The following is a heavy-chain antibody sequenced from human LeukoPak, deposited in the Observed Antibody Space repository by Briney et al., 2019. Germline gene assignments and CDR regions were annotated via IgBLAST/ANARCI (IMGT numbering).Heavy chain of an antibody. D-gene: IGHD3-22*01. J-gene: IGHJ4*02. CDR2: INHDGSGT. CDR1: GFIFSGYW. V-gene: IGHV3-74*01. CDR3: ARAPYSSGRNYYFDS. Sequence: GGSLRLSCAASGFIFSGYWMHWVRQAPGKGLVWVSHINHDGSGTSYADSVKGRFTISRDNAKNTLYLQMNSLRAEDTAVYYCARAPYSSGRNYYFDSWGQGALVTVSS.